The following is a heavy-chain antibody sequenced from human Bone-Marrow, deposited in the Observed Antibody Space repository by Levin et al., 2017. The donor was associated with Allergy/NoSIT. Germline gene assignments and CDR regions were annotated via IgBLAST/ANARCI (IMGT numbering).Heavy chain of an antibody. CDR2: MFHTGTT. Sequence: PSETLSLTCVVSEYSISSGHYWGWIRQSPGKGLQWIGNMFHTGTTYYTPSLKDRVTISLDTSKNEVYLKMKSLTAADTANYYCATLGCSGGSCHLGGDYWGQGILVTVSS. CDR1: EYSISSGHY. CDR3: ATLGCSGGSCHLGGDY. V-gene: IGHV4-38-2*01. J-gene: IGHJ4*02. D-gene: IGHD2-15*01.